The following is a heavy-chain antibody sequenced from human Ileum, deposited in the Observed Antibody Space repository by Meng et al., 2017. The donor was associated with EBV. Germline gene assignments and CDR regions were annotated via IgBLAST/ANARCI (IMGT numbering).Heavy chain of an antibody. CDR1: GATVSSRGYR. Sequence: QRRLHESRPARETPSDTLSLPYSLSGATVSSRGYRWSWIREPRGKRLEWCCCMYDSESARYNPSLNSRVTISIDTTRNHFVLKLPSVTAADTAVYYCAYYFVGRGGTGSWGQGTLVTVSS. J-gene: IGHJ5*02. CDR2: MYDSESA. D-gene: IGHD2/OR15-2a*01. V-gene: IGHV4-61*03. CDR3: AYYFVGRGGTGS.